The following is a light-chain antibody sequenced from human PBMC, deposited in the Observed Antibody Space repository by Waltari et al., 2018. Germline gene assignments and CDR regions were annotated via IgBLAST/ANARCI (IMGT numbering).Light chain of an antibody. J-gene: IGLJ1*01. V-gene: IGLV2-23*01. CDR2: EAT. CDR3: CSYTGSSTSYG. Sequence: QSALSQPASVSGSPGQSLTITCTGASTDLASYNLVAWYQHHPNRAPKLIIYEATKRPSGISHRFSGAKSGATASLRISGLQADDEADYYCCSYTGSSTSYGCGGGTKVIVL. CDR1: STDLASYNL.